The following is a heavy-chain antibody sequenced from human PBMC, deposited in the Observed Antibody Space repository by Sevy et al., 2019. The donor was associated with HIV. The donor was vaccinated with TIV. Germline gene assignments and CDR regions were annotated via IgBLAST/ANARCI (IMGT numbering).Heavy chain of an antibody. CDR3: ARDPGIAVAGTCYYFDY. J-gene: IGHJ4*02. V-gene: IGHV3-21*01. D-gene: IGHD6-19*01. Sequence: GGSLRLSCAASGFTFSSYSMNWVRLAPGKGLEWVSSISSSSSYIYYADSVKGRFTISRDNAKNSLYLQMNSLRAEDTAVYYCARDPGIAVAGTCYYFDYWGQGTLVTVSS. CDR1: GFTFSSYS. CDR2: ISSSSSYI.